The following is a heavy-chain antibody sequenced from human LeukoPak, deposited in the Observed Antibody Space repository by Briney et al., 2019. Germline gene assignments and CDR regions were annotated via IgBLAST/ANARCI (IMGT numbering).Heavy chain of an antibody. CDR2: ISWNSGSI. V-gene: IGHV3-9*01. Sequence: GRSLRLSCAASGLTFDDYAMHWVRQAPGKGLEWVSGISWNSGSIGYADSVKGRFTISRDNAKNSLYLQMNSLRAEDTALYYCAKGRKQQLSTNWFDPWGQGTLVTVSS. J-gene: IGHJ5*02. D-gene: IGHD6-13*01. CDR1: GLTFDDYA. CDR3: AKGRKQQLSTNWFDP.